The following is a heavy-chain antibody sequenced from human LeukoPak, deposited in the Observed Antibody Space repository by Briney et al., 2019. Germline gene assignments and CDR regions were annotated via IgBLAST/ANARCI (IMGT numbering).Heavy chain of an antibody. V-gene: IGHV3-21*01. CDR3: ARDLGSASSYNALDY. D-gene: IGHD3-10*01. CDR2: ISSRSSYI. J-gene: IGHJ4*02. CDR1: GFTFSSYS. Sequence: GGSLRLSCAASGFTFSSYSMNWVRQAPGRGLEWVSYISSRSSYIYYTDSVKGRFTISRDDAKNSLYLQTNSLRAEDTAVYYCARDLGSASSYNALDYWGQGTLVTVSS.